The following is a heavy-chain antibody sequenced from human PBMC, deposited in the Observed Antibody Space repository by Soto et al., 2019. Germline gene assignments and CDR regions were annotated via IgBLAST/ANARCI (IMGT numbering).Heavy chain of an antibody. CDR3: ARRPSLGYCSSTSCYASWFDP. CDR2: IYPGDSDT. J-gene: IGHJ5*02. D-gene: IGHD2-2*01. V-gene: IGHV5-51*01. Sequence: GESLNISCKGSGYSFTSYWIGWVRQMPGKGLEWMGIIYPGDSDTRYSPSFQGQVTISADKSISTAYLQWSSLKASDTAMYYCARRPSLGYCSSTSCYASWFDPWGQGTLVTVSS. CDR1: GYSFTSYW.